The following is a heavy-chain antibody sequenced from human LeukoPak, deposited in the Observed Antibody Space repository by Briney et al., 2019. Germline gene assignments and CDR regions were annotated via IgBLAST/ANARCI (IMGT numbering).Heavy chain of an antibody. CDR1: GVSISSSNW. CDR3: ASQYYDILTGYFH. J-gene: IGHJ4*02. CDR2: IYHSGST. V-gene: IGHV4-4*02. D-gene: IGHD3-9*01. Sequence: PSGTLSLTCAVSGVSISSSNWWSWVRQPPGKGLEWIGEIYHSGSTNYNPSLKSRVTISVDKSKNQFSLKLSSVTAADTAVYYCASQYYDILTGYFHWGQGTLVTVSS.